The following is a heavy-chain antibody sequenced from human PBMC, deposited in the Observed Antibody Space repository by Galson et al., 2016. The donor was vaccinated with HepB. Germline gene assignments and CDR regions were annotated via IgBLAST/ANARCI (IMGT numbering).Heavy chain of an antibody. D-gene: IGHD3-22*01. CDR3: AREGRYYDSRGYYSENFDK. CDR1: GFSFSSYG. J-gene: IGHJ4*02. CDR2: ILTSGSYI. V-gene: IGHV3-21*04. Sequence: SLRLCCAASGFSFSSYGMNWVRQVPGKGLEWVSSILTSGSYIHYADSVEGRFTVSRDNTKNSLYLQMDNLRAEDTAIYYCAREGRYYDSRGYYSENFDKWGRGILVTVSS.